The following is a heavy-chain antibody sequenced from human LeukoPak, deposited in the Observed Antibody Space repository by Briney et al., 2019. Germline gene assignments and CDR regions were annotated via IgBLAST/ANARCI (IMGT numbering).Heavy chain of an antibody. D-gene: IGHD1-26*01. CDR2: ISASGEST. J-gene: IGHJ4*02. V-gene: IGHV3-23*01. Sequence: PGGSLRLSCAASGFTFRSYAMSWVRQAPGKGLEWVSAISASGESTYYADSVKGRFTISRDNSNNTLYLQMNSLRAEDTAVYYCARSRRRELLGTYFDYWGQGTLVTVSS. CDR1: GFTFRSYA. CDR3: ARSRRRELLGTYFDY.